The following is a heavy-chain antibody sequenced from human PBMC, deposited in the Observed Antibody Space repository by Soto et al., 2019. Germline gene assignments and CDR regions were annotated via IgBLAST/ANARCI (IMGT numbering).Heavy chain of an antibody. J-gene: IGHJ6*02. CDR3: ARGGGRVCYYGLDV. Sequence: SETLSLTCSVSGGSIRSGDHFWNWIRQHPGRGLEWLGSMYYTGVTNYNPSLKSRVSMSVDTSKDQFSLNLTSVTAADTAVYYCARGGGRVCYYGLDVWGQGTTVTVSS. V-gene: IGHV4-61*08. CDR1: GGSIRSGDHF. D-gene: IGHD3-16*01. CDR2: MYYTGVT.